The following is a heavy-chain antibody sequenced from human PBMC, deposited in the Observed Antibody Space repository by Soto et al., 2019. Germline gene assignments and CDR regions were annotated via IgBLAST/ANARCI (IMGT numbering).Heavy chain of an antibody. D-gene: IGHD3-3*01. CDR2: INSDGSST. CDR1: GFTFSSYW. J-gene: IGHJ6*02. V-gene: IGHV3-74*01. CDR3: ARDDPHYYDFWSGYPDPSLPTEYGMDV. Sequence: EVQLVESGGGLVQPGGSLRLSCAASGFTFSSYWMHWVRQAPGKGLVWVSRINSDGSSTSYADSVKGRFTISRDNAKNTLYLQMNSLRAEDTAVYYCARDDPHYYDFWSGYPDPSLPTEYGMDVWGQGTTVTVSS.